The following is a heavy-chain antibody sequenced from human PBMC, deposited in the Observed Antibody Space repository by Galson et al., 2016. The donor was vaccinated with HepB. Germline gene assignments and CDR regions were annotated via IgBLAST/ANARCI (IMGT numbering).Heavy chain of an antibody. V-gene: IGHV3-11*03. Sequence: SLRLSCAASGFIFTEFYMNWIRQAPGKGLEWVSYISSSGNDTNYADSVKGRFTISRDNAKKLLYLQMNSLRVEDTAVYYCARTDSSGFPHLSYGMDVWGQGTTVTVSS. J-gene: IGHJ6*02. CDR1: GFIFTEFY. CDR2: ISSSGNDT. D-gene: IGHD3-22*01. CDR3: ARTDSSGFPHLSYGMDV.